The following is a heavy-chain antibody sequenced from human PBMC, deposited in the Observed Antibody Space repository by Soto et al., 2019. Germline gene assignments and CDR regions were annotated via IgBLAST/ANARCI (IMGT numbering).Heavy chain of an antibody. J-gene: IGHJ6*03. CDR3: AREIVVVVAADYYYYYMDV. Sequence: SETLSLTCTVSGGSISSYYWSWIRQPPGKGLEWIGYIYYSGSTNYNPSLKSRVTISVDRSKNQFSLKLSSVTAADTAVYYCAREIVVVVAADYYYYYMDVWGKGTTVTVSS. CDR2: IYYSGST. V-gene: IGHV4-59*01. D-gene: IGHD2-15*01. CDR1: GGSISSYY.